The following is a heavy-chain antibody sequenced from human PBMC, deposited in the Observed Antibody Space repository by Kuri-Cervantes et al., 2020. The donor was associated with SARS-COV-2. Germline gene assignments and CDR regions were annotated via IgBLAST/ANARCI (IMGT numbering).Heavy chain of an antibody. V-gene: IGHV1-3*01. D-gene: IGHD6-13*01. J-gene: IGHJ5*02. CDR3: ARLGSIAAAGMCWFDP. Sequence: ASVKVSCQASGYTFTSYAMHWVRQAPGQRLEWMGWLNAGNGNTKYSQKFQGRVTITRDTSASTAYMELSSLRSEDTAVYYCARLGSIAAAGMCWFDPWGQGTLVTVSS. CDR2: LNAGNGNT. CDR1: GYTFTSYA.